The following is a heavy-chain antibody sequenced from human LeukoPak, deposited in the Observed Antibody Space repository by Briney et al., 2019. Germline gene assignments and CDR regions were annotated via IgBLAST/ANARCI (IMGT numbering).Heavy chain of an antibody. Sequence: PGGSLRLSCAASGFTFSNFAMSWVRQAPGKGLEWVSAIVGSDDSTYYADSVKGRFTISRDNSKNTLYLQMNSLRAEDTAVYYCAKDVNYDFWSGYYGGYFDYWGQGTLVTVSS. CDR2: IVGSDDST. CDR1: GFTFSNFA. V-gene: IGHV3-23*01. D-gene: IGHD3-3*01. CDR3: AKDVNYDFWSGYYGGYFDY. J-gene: IGHJ4*02.